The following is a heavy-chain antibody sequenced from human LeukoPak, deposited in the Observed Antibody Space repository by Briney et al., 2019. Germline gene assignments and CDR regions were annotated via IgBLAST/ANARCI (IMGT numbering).Heavy chain of an antibody. D-gene: IGHD3-22*01. Sequence: KPGGSLRLSCAASGFNFPNAWMNWVRQAPGKGLEWVGRITSKTNDETTDYAAPVKGRFTISRDDSKNTLYLQMNSLKTEDTAVYYCFTDLTMNYWGRGTLVIVSS. J-gene: IGHJ4*01. CDR3: FTDLTMNY. CDR2: ITSKTNDETT. V-gene: IGHV3-15*01. CDR1: GFNFPNAW.